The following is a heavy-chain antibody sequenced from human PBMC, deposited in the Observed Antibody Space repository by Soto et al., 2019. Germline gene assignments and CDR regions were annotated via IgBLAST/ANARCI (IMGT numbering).Heavy chain of an antibody. V-gene: IGHV4-4*02. CDR3: ATHSYGRFRTYYFDY. CDR2: ISHSGTTNV. J-gene: IGHJ4*02. D-gene: IGHD5-18*01. Sequence: SETLSLTCAVSGGSINSNNWWSWVRQPPGKGLEWIGEISHSGTTNVNYNPSLKSRITVSVETSKNQFSLSLNSVTAADTAVYYCATHSYGRFRTYYFDYWGQGTLVTVSS. CDR1: GGSINSNNW.